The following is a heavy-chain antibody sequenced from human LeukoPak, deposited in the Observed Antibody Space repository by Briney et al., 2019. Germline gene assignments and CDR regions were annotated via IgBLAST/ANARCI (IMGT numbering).Heavy chain of an antibody. D-gene: IGHD6-13*01. CDR3: ARDLYRSRWYSYYYYYMDV. CDR2: ISPIFVTA. CDR1: GGTFSSYS. Sequence: ASVKVSCKASGGTFSSYSISWVRQAPGQGLEWMGGISPIFVTANYAQKFKGRVTITADDSTSTAYMELSSLRSEDMAVYYCARDLYRSRWYSYYYYYMDVRGKGTTVTVSS. V-gene: IGHV1-69*13. J-gene: IGHJ6*03.